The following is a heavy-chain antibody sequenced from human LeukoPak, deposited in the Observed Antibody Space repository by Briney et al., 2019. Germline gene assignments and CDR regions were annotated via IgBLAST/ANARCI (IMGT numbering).Heavy chain of an antibody. Sequence: PSETLSLTCTVSGGSISSSSYYWGWIRQPPGKGLEWIGSIYYSGSTYYNPSLKSRVTISVDTSKNQFSLKLSSVTAADTAVYYCARNTLDYYYYYMDVWGKGTTVTVSS. CDR2: IYYSGST. J-gene: IGHJ6*03. CDR1: GGSISSSSYY. D-gene: IGHD2/OR15-2a*01. CDR3: ARNTLDYYYYYMDV. V-gene: IGHV4-39*07.